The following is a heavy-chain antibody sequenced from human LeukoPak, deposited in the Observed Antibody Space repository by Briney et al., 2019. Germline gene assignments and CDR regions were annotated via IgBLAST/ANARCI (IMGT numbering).Heavy chain of an antibody. J-gene: IGHJ4*02. Sequence: GRPLRLSCAASVFTFSSYGMHGVRESPGXGLEGVAVISYEGSTKFYADSVKGRFTIYRDNSKNTLYMQMNSLRAEDTAVYYCANGPRDYGDYKQFDYWGQGTLVTVSS. V-gene: IGHV3-30*18. CDR3: ANGPRDYGDYKQFDY. CDR2: ISYEGSTK. CDR1: VFTFSSYG. D-gene: IGHD4-17*01.